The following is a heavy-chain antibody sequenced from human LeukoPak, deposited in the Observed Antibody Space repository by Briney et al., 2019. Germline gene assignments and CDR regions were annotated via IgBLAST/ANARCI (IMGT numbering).Heavy chain of an antibody. CDR3: ARLGRGRFLEWLRFRYYFDY. V-gene: IGHV5-51*01. J-gene: IGHJ4*02. CDR1: GYSFTSYW. Sequence: GESLKIACKGSGYSFTSYWIGWVRQMPGKGLEWMGIIYPDDSNTRYSPSFQGQVTISADKSISTAYLQWSSLKASDTAMYYCARLGRGRFLEWLRFRYYFDYWGQGTLVTVSS. D-gene: IGHD3-3*01. CDR2: IYPDDSNT.